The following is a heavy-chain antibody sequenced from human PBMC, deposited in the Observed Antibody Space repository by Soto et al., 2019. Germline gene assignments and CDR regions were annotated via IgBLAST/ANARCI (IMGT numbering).Heavy chain of an antibody. CDR1: GSWFSNYV. D-gene: IGHD2-2*02. J-gene: IGHJ4*02. CDR2: IIPIFNST. V-gene: IGHV1-69*06. CDR3: AREGRGKKAGYNGLVSLGY. Sequence: SVKVSCKVSGSWFSNYVISWVRQAPGHGLEWLGRIIPIFNSTKYAQSFQGRVTITADKSTSTASLELSSLRSDDTAVYYCAREGRGKKAGYNGLVSLGYWGQGTLVTVSS.